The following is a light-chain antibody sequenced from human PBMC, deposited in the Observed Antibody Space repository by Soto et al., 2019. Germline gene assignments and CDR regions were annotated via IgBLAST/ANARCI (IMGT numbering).Light chain of an antibody. CDR1: QSVSSSY. CDR3: QQYGSSPRT. V-gene: IGKV3-20*01. J-gene: IGKJ1*01. CDR2: GAS. Sequence: EIVLTQSPDTLSLSPGERATLSCRASQSVSSSYLAWYQQNPGQAPRLLIYGASSRATGIPDRFSGSASGTDFTLTISRLEPEDCAVYYCQQYGSSPRTFGQGTKVEIK.